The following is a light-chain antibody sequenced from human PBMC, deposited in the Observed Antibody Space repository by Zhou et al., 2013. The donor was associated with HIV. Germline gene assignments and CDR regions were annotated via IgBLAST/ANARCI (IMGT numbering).Light chain of an antibody. J-gene: IGKJ2*01. V-gene: IGKV1-5*03. Sequence: DIQMTQSPSTLSASVGDRVTITCRASQSISSWLAWYQQIPGKAPKLLIYKASSLESGVPLRFSGSGSGTEFTLTISSLQPEDIATYYCQQYDNLPYTFGQGTKLEIK. CDR1: QSISSW. CDR3: QQYDNLPYT. CDR2: KAS.